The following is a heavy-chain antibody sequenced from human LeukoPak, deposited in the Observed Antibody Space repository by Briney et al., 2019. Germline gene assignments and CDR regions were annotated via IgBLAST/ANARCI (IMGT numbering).Heavy chain of an antibody. V-gene: IGHV1-69*06. Sequence: SSVKVSCQASGGTLNSYALSWVRQAPGQGLDWMGGIIPIFGTPNYARKFRSRVTLTADKSTRTAYMERSRLRSEDRAVYYCARDNDSRDPPHFDYWGQGTLVTVSS. CDR2: IIPIFGTP. CDR1: GGTLNSYA. CDR3: ARDNDSRDPPHFDY. D-gene: IGHD3-16*01. J-gene: IGHJ4*02.